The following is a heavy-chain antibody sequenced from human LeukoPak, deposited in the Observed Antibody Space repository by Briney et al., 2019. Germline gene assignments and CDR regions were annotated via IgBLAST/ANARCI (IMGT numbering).Heavy chain of an antibody. CDR1: GFTFSSYW. CDR3: ARARYYDSPDY. J-gene: IGHJ4*02. V-gene: IGHV3-74*01. Sequence: GGSLRLSCAASGFTFSSYWMHWVRQAPGKGLVWVSRVNSDGSTTNYADSVKGRFTISRDNAKNTLYMQMYSLRAEDTAVYYCARARYYDSPDYWGQGTLVTVSS. CDR2: VNSDGSTT. D-gene: IGHD3-22*01.